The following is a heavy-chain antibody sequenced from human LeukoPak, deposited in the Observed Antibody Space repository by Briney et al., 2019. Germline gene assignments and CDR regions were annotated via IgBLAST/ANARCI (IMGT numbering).Heavy chain of an antibody. CDR1: GGSISSYY. D-gene: IGHD3-3*01. V-gene: IGHV4-59*08. CDR2: IYYSGST. CDR3: ARLHDFWSSYYSD. J-gene: IGHJ4*02. Sequence: SETLSLTCTVSGGSISSYYWSWIRQPPGKGLEWIGYIYYSGSTNYNPSLKSRVTISVDTSKNQFSLKLSSVTAADTAVYYCARLHDFWSSYYSDWGQGTLVTVSS.